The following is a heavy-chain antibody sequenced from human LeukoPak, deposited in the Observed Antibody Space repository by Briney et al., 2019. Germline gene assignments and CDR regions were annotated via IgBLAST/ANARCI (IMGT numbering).Heavy chain of an antibody. D-gene: IGHD6-25*01. CDR3: ARDRADPRLYYYYGMDV. Sequence: VSVIYSGGSTSSEDSVKDRFTSSRDNSKNTLYLQMISLRAEDTAVYYCARDRADPRLYYYYGMDVWGQGTTVTVSS. V-gene: IGHV3-53*01. CDR2: IYSGGST. J-gene: IGHJ6*02.